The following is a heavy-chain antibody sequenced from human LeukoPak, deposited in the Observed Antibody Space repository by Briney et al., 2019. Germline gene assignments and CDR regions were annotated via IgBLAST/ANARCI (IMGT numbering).Heavy chain of an antibody. Sequence: GGSLRLSCSASGFTFTTYGMDWVRQAPGKGLEWVSGIGGSGTRTYYADSVKGRVTISRDNSKNSLYLQMNSLRAEDTAVYYCARDVPYYYDSSGYYWGYYFDYWGQGTLVTVSS. CDR2: IGGSGTRT. D-gene: IGHD3-22*01. CDR1: GFTFTTYG. J-gene: IGHJ4*02. CDR3: ARDVPYYYDSSGYYWGYYFDY. V-gene: IGHV3-23*01.